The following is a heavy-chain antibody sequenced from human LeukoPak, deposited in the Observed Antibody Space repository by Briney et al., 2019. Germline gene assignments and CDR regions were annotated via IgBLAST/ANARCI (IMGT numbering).Heavy chain of an antibody. CDR2: ISGSGDST. V-gene: IGHV3-23*01. Sequence: GGSLRLSCAASGFTFSSYAMSWVRQAPGKGLEWVSVISGSGDSTYYADSVKGRFTISRDNSKNTLYLQMNSLRAEDTAVYYCARETTYSFVDYWGQGTLVTVSS. CDR1: GFTFSSYA. CDR3: ARETTYSFVDY. J-gene: IGHJ4*02. D-gene: IGHD1-1*01.